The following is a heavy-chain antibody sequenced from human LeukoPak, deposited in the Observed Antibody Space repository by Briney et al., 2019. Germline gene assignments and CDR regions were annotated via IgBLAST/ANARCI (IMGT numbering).Heavy chain of an antibody. CDR1: VGSLSSSAYF. CDR3: ARERDRHYDILTGYYEDKNWFDP. CDR2: IHYRGRT. Sequence: PSETLSLTCTLSVGSLSSSAYFWGWVRQPPGKGREWIGSIHYRGRTYSHPSLKSRATISEYTPKNQFSRKLSSATPTHPPVFYCARERDRHYDILTGYYEDKNWFDPWGQGTLVTVSS. J-gene: IGHJ5*02. V-gene: IGHV4-39*02. D-gene: IGHD3-9*01.